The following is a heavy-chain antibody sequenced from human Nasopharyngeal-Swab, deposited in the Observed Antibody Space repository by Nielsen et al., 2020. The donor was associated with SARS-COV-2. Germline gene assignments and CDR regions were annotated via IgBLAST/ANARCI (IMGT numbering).Heavy chain of an antibody. D-gene: IGHD3-16*02. J-gene: IGHJ4*02. Sequence: ASVQVSCKASGYSFTGYYLHWVRQAPGQGLEWMGWINPNSGGTNYAQKLPGRVTMTRDTSISTAYMELSSLRSEDTAVYYCARAGRIIELFDYWGQGTLVTVSS. V-gene: IGHV1-2*02. CDR2: INPNSGGT. CDR1: GYSFTGYY. CDR3: ARAGRIIELFDY.